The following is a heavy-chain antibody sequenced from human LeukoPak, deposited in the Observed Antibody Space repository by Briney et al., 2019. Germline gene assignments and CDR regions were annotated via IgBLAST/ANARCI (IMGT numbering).Heavy chain of an antibody. Sequence: SETLSLTCTVSGGSISSDNHYWGWIRQSPGKGLEWIGSIYYSGTTYYNPSLKSRVTISVDTSKNQFSLKLSSVTAADTAVYYCARDRYYYDSSGYDPYFDYWGQGTLVTVSS. J-gene: IGHJ4*02. V-gene: IGHV4-39*07. CDR1: GGSISSDNHY. CDR2: IYYSGTT. D-gene: IGHD3-22*01. CDR3: ARDRYYYDSSGYDPYFDY.